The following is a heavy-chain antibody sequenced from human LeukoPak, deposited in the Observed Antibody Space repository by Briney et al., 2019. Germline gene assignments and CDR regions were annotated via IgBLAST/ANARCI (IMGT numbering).Heavy chain of an antibody. V-gene: IGHV4-34*01. J-gene: IGHJ4*02. CDR2: INHSGST. CDR3: ARVGIQLWVFDY. D-gene: IGHD5-18*01. CDR1: GGSFSGYY. Sequence: SETLSLTCAVYGGSFSGYYWSWIRQPPGKGLEWIGEINHSGSTNYNPSLKSRVTISVDTPKNQFSLKLSSVTAADTAAYYCARVGIQLWVFDYWGQGTLVTVSS.